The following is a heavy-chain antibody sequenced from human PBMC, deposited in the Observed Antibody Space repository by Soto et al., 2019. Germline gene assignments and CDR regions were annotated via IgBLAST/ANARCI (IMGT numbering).Heavy chain of an antibody. J-gene: IGHJ4*02. Sequence: QLQLQESGPGLVKPSETLSLTCTVSGGSISSSSYYWGWIRQPPGKGLEWIGSIYYSGSTYYNPSLKSRVTISVDTSKNQFSLKLSSVTAADTAVYYCARQETYGGSYLDYWGQGTLVTVSS. D-gene: IGHD1-26*01. CDR1: GGSISSSSYY. CDR2: IYYSGST. V-gene: IGHV4-39*01. CDR3: ARQETYGGSYLDY.